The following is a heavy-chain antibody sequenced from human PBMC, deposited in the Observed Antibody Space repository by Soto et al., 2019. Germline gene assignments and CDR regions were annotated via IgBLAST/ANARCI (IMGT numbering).Heavy chain of an antibody. Sequence: GGSLRLSCAASGFTFSSYGMHWVRQAPGKGLEWVAVISYDGSNKYYADSVKGRFTISRDNSKNTLYLQMNSLRAENTAVYYCAKDRCSSTSCYYFDYWGQGTLVTVSS. J-gene: IGHJ4*02. CDR3: AKDRCSSTSCYYFDY. V-gene: IGHV3-30*18. D-gene: IGHD2-2*01. CDR2: ISYDGSNK. CDR1: GFTFSSYG.